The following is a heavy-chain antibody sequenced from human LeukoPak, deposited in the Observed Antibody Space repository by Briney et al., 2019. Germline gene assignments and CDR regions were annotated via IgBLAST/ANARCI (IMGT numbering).Heavy chain of an antibody. CDR3: ARLAVDVVVTGPFDY. Sequence: GESLKISCKGSGYSFTSYWIGWVRQMPGKGLEWMGIIYPGDSDTRYSPSFQGQVTISADKSTSTAYLQWSSLKASDTAMYYCARLAVDVVVTGPFDYWGQGTLVTVSS. V-gene: IGHV5-51*01. CDR2: IYPGDSDT. D-gene: IGHD2-21*02. J-gene: IGHJ4*02. CDR1: GYSFTSYW.